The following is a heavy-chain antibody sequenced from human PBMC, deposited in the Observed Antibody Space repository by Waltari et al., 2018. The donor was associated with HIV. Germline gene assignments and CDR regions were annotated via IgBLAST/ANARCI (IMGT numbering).Heavy chain of an antibody. CDR3: ARKPDIVVVPAAIRAGYYGMDV. CDR1: GGSISSSSYY. J-gene: IGHJ6*02. D-gene: IGHD2-2*02. CDR2: IYYSGST. Sequence: QLQLQESGPGLVKPSETLSLTCTVSGGSISSSSYYWGWIRQPPGKGLEWIGSIYYSGSTYHNPSLKSRVTIAVDTSKNQFSLKLSSVTAADTAVYYCARKPDIVVVPAAIRAGYYGMDVWGQGTTVTVSS. V-gene: IGHV4-39*01.